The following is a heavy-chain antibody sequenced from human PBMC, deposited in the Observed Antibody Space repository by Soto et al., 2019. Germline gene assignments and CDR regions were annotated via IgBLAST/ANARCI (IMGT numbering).Heavy chain of an antibody. J-gene: IGHJ6*02. CDR1: GGTFSSYA. V-gene: IGHV1-69*01. Sequence: QVKLVQSGAEVKKPGSSVKVSCKASGGTFSSYAISWVRQAPGQGLEWMGGIIPIFGTANYAQKFQGRVTITADESTSKAYMELSSLRSEDTAVYYCARTSYYYRGSHDYYSGMDVWGQGNTVTVS. D-gene: IGHD3-10*01. CDR2: IIPIFGTA. CDR3: ARTSYYYRGSHDYYSGMDV.